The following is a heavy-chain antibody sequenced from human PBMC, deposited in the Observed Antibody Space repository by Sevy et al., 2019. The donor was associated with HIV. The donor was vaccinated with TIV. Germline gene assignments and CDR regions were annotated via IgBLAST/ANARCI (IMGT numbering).Heavy chain of an antibody. J-gene: IGHJ3*02. V-gene: IGHV4-61*02. CDR2: IYTSGST. CDR1: GGSISSGDYY. CDR3: ARRGSAFDI. Sequence: SETLSLTCTVSGGSISSGDYYWSWIRQPAGKGLEWIGRIYTSGSTNYNPSLKGRVTISVDTSKNQFSLKLSSVTAADTAVDYCARRGSAFDIWGQGTMVTVSS.